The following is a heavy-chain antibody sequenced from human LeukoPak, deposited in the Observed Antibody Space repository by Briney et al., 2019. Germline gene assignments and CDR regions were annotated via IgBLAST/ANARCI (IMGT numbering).Heavy chain of an antibody. V-gene: IGHV1-18*01. CDR3: ARDVYHDFWSGYYRDYYYYGMDV. CDR2: ISAYNGNT. CDR1: GYTFTSYG. J-gene: IGHJ6*02. Sequence: ASVKVSCKASGYTFTSYGISWVRQAPGHGLEWMGWISAYNGNTNYAQKLQGRVTMTTDTSTSTAYMELRSLRSDDTAVYYCARDVYHDFWSGYYRDYYYYGMDVWGQGTTVTVSS. D-gene: IGHD3-3*01.